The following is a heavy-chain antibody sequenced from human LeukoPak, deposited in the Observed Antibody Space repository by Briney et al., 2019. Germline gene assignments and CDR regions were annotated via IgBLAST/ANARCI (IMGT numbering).Heavy chain of an antibody. J-gene: IGHJ4*02. CDR2: IYYSGST. Sequence: PSETLSLTCTVSGGSISSGGYYWIWIGQHPGKVLEGIGYIYYSGSTYYNPSLKSRVTISVNTSKNQFSLKLSSVTAADTAVYYCARYYVDEYSFDYWGQGTLVTVSS. D-gene: IGHD2/OR15-2a*01. V-gene: IGHV4-31*03. CDR3: ARYYVDEYSFDY. CDR1: GGSISSGGYY.